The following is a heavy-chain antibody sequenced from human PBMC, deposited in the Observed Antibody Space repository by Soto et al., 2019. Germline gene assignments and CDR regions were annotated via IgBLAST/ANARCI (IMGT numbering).Heavy chain of an antibody. CDR1: GFTFSSYG. Sequence: GGSLRLSCAASGFTFSSYGMHWVRQAPGKGLEWVAVISYDGSNKYYADSVKGRFTISRDNSKNTLYLQMNSLRAEDTAVYYCAKDLELPPPAGRHYYDYYMDVWGKGTTVTVSS. J-gene: IGHJ6*03. CDR3: AKDLELPPPAGRHYYDYYMDV. V-gene: IGHV3-30*18. D-gene: IGHD1-7*01. CDR2: ISYDGSNK.